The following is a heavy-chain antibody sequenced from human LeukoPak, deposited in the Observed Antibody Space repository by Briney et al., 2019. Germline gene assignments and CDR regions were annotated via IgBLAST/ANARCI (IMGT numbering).Heavy chain of an antibody. D-gene: IGHD3-10*01. J-gene: IGHJ5*02. V-gene: IGHV4-4*02. Sequence: PGGSLRLSCAASGFTFSSYWMSWVRQPPGKGLEWIGEIYHSGSTYYNPSLKSRVTISVDTSKNQFSLKLSSVTAADTAVYYCARFYYGLLNWFDPWGQGTLVTVSS. CDR1: GFTFSSYW. CDR2: IYHSGST. CDR3: ARFYYGLLNWFDP.